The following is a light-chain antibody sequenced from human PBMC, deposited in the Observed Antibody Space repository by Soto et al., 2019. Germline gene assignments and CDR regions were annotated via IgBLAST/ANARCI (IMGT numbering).Light chain of an antibody. J-gene: IGKJ2*01. Sequence: EIVLTQSPGTLSLSPGERATLSCRASQRVSSSYLAWYQQKPGQAPRLLIYGASSRATGIPDRFSGSESGTEFSLTISRLEPEDFAVYYWQQYGSSLYTFGQGTMLEIK. V-gene: IGKV3-20*01. CDR3: QQYGSSLYT. CDR1: QRVSSSY. CDR2: GAS.